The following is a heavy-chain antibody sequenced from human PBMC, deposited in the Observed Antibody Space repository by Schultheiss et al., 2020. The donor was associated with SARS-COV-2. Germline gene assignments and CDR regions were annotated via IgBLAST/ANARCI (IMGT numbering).Heavy chain of an antibody. CDR1: GFTFSSYS. CDR3: ARDRYDFWSGFTNYYYYGMDV. CDR2: ISSSSSYI. J-gene: IGHJ6*02. V-gene: IGHV3-21*01. D-gene: IGHD3-3*01. Sequence: GGSLRLSCAASGFTFSSYSMNWDRQAPGKGLEWVSSISSSSSYIYYADSVKGRFTISRDNAKNSLYLQMNSMRAEDTAVYYCARDRYDFWSGFTNYYYYGMDVWGQGTTVTVSS.